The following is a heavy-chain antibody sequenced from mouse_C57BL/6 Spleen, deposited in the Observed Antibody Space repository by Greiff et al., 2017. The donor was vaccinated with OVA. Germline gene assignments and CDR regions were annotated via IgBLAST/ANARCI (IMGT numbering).Heavy chain of an antibody. CDR1: GYTFTSYW. CDR3: ATYGSRGWYYFDY. Sequence: QVQLQQPGTELVKPGASVKLSCKASGYTFTSYWMHWVKQRPGQGLEWIGNINPSNGGTNYNEKFKSKATLTVDKSSSTAYMQLSSLTSEDSAVYDCATYGSRGWYYFDYWGQGTTLTVSS. J-gene: IGHJ2*01. CDR2: INPSNGGT. V-gene: IGHV1-53*01. D-gene: IGHD1-1*01.